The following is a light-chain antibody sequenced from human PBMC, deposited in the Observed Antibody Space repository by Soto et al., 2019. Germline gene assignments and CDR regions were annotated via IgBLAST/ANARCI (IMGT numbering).Light chain of an antibody. Sequence: QSVGTQPPSVSGSPGQSVTISCTGTSTDFVGYNRVSWYQQPPGTAPKLMIFEVNNRPAGVPDRFSGSKSGNTASLTISGLRAEYEADYYCAAGDDGLSALYVFGAGTKVTVL. CDR3: AAGDDGLSALYV. CDR1: STDFVGYNR. V-gene: IGLV2-18*01. CDR2: EVN. J-gene: IGLJ1*01.